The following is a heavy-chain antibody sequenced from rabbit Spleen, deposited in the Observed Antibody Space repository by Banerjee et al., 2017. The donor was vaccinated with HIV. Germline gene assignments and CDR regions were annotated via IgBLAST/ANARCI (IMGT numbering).Heavy chain of an antibody. CDR2: IYPGSSGTT. CDR3: ARDGAGGSYFAL. D-gene: IGHD8-1*01. J-gene: IGHJ4*01. V-gene: IGHV1S40*01. Sequence: QSLEESGGDLVKPGASLTLTCTASGFSFSSTYYMCWVRQPPGKGLEWIGCIYPGSSGTTYYASWAKGRFTISKTSSTTVTLQMTSLTAADTATYFCARDGAGGSYFALWGQGTLVTVS. CDR1: GFSFSSTYY.